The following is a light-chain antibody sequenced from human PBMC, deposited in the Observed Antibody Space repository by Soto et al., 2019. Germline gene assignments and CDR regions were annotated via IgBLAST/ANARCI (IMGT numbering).Light chain of an antibody. CDR2: LVS. CDR3: MQPLENFRT. Sequence: DIVMTQSPLSLPVTPGEPASISCMSSARLLHKNGYNYLDWYMQKPGQSPQLLIYLVSNRASGVPDRFSCSGSVTNFTLQISRVEADDVGVYYCMQPLENFRTFGQGTKVEIK. J-gene: IGKJ1*01. V-gene: IGKV2-28*01. CDR1: ARLLHKNGYNY.